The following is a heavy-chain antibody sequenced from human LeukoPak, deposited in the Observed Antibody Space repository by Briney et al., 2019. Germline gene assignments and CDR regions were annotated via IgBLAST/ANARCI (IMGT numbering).Heavy chain of an antibody. V-gene: IGHV5-10-1*01. CDR3: ARLPGYCSGGSCYFDY. CDR1: GYRFTTYW. D-gene: IGHD2-15*01. J-gene: IGHJ4*02. CDR2: IDPSDSYT. Sequence: GESLKISCKASGYRFTTYWISWVRQMPGKGLEWMGRIDPSDSYTNYSPSFQGHVTVSADKSLTTAYLQWSSLEASDTAMYYCARLPGYCSGGSCYFDYWGQGTLVTVSS.